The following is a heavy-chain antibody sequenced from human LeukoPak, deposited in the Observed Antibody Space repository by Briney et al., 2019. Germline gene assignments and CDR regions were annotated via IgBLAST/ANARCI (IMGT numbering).Heavy chain of an antibody. CDR1: GGSISSSSYY. J-gene: IGHJ4*02. V-gene: IGHV4-39*01. Sequence: SETLSLTCTVSGGSISSSSYYWGWIRQPPGKGLEWIGSIYYSGSTYYNPSLKSRVTISVDTPKNQFSLKLSSVTAADTAVYYCARRGDSSSSWYYFDYWGQGTLVTVSS. CDR2: IYYSGST. CDR3: ARRGDSSSSWYYFDY. D-gene: IGHD6-13*01.